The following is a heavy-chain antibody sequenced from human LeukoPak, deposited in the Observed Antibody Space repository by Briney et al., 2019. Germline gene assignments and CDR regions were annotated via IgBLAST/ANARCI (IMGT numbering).Heavy chain of an antibody. CDR3: ARQLYVVVVPAAMAWGY. Sequence: SETLSLTCTVSGGSISSSSYYWGWIRQPPGKGLEWIGSIYYSGSTYYNPPLKSRVTISVDTSKNQFSLKLSSVTAADTAVYYCARQLYVVVVPAAMAWGYWGQGTLVTVSS. CDR1: GGSISSSSYY. CDR2: IYYSGST. J-gene: IGHJ4*02. V-gene: IGHV4-39*01. D-gene: IGHD2-2*01.